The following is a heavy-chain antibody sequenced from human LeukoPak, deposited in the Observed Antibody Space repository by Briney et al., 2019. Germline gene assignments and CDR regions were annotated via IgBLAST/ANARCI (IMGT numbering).Heavy chain of an antibody. V-gene: IGHV4-30-4*01. J-gene: IGHJ5*02. Sequence: SQTLSLTCTVSGGSISSGDYYWSWIRQPPGKGLEWIGYIYYSGSTYYNPSLKSRVTISVDTSKNQFSLKLSSVTAADTAVYYCARDIPYCSGGSSYRGSHWFDPWGQGTLVTVSS. CDR3: ARDIPYCSGGSSYRGSHWFDP. CDR2: IYYSGST. D-gene: IGHD2-15*01. CDR1: GGSISSGDYY.